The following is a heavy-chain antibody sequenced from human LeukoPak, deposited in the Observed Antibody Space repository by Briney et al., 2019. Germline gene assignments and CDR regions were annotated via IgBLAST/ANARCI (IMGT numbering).Heavy chain of an antibody. CDR2: IYPGDSDT. V-gene: IGHV5-51*01. J-gene: IGHJ4*02. CDR1: GYSFTSYW. D-gene: IGHD3-10*01. Sequence: GESLKISCKGSGYSFTSYWIGWVRQMPGKGLEWMVIIYPGDSDTRYSPSFQGQVTISADKSISTAYLQWSSLKASDTAMYYCALDYYGSGSFEAPCFDYWGQGTLVTVSS. CDR3: ALDYYGSGSFEAPCFDY.